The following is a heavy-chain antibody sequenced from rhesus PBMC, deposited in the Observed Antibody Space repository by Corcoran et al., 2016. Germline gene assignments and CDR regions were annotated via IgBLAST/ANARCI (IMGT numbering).Heavy chain of an antibody. D-gene: IGHD4-35*01. CDR2: IISGGGSK. Sequence: EVQLVETGGGLVQPGGSLKLSCAASGFTFSSYGMSWVRQAPGKGLEGVSAIISGGGSKYYAESRKGRFTISRDNTKNERSVQMNSLRAEDTAVYYCAKGPTTPDGNYYGLDSWGQGVVVTVSS. CDR3: AKGPTTPDGNYYGLDS. V-gene: IGHV3S5*01. J-gene: IGHJ6*01. CDR1: GFTFSSYG.